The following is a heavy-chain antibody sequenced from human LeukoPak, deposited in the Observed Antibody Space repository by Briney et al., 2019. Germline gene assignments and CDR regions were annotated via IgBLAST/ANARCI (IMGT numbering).Heavy chain of an antibody. Sequence: AASVKVSCKASGYTFTGYYMHWVRQAPGQGLEWMGWINPNSGGTNYAQKFQGRVTMTRDTSISTAYMELSRLRSDDTAVYYCARGFMIVVARNWFDPWGQGTLVTVSS. CDR2: INPNSGGT. J-gene: IGHJ5*02. CDR3: ARGFMIVVARNWFDP. CDR1: GYTFTGYY. D-gene: IGHD3-22*01. V-gene: IGHV1-2*02.